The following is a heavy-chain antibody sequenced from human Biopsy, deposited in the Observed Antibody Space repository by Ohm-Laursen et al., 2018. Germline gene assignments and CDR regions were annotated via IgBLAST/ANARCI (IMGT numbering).Heavy chain of an antibody. D-gene: IGHD6-6*01. CDR3: ARNKPGSSSGSDFDY. Sequence: LSLTCTASGFTVSSNYVSWVRQAPGMGLEWVSVIYSGDRPYYRESVRGRFTISRDNSKNTLYLQMNSLRADDTAVYYCARNKPGSSSGSDFDYWGQGTLVTVSS. CDR2: IYSGDRP. CDR1: GFTVSSNY. J-gene: IGHJ4*02. V-gene: IGHV3-53*01.